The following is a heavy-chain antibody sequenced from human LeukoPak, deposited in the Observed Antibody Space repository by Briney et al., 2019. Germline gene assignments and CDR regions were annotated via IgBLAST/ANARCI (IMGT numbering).Heavy chain of an antibody. CDR2: MNPNSGNT. CDR3: ARGRRLFLSDLDY. J-gene: IGHJ4*02. V-gene: IGHV1-8*01. D-gene: IGHD6-25*01. CDR1: GYTFTSYD. Sequence: ASVKVSCKASGYTFTSYDINWVRQATGQGLEWMGWMNPNSGNTGYAQKLQGRVTMTTDTSTSTAYMELRSLRSDDTAVYYCARGRRLFLSDLDYWGQGTLVTVSS.